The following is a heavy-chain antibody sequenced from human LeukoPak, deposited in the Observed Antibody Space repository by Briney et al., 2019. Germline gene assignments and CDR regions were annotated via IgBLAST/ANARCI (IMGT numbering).Heavy chain of an antibody. CDR2: INHSGST. J-gene: IGHJ5*02. D-gene: IGHD1-7*01. CDR1: GGSFSGYY. CDR3: ARVGRTGTTVDP. Sequence: SETLSLTCAVYGGSFSGYYWSWIRQPPGKGLEWIGEINHSGSTNYNPSLKSRVTISVDTSKNQFSLKLSSVTAADTAVYYRARVGRTGTTVDPWGQGTLVTVSS. V-gene: IGHV4-34*01.